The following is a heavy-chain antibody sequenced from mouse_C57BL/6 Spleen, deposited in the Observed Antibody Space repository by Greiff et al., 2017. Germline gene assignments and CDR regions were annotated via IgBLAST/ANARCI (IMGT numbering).Heavy chain of an antibody. CDR3: AIYGSSYGYFDY. D-gene: IGHD1-1*01. CDR1: GYTFTDYE. Sequence: QVQLQQSGAELVRPGASVTLSCKASGYTFTDYEMHWVKQTPVHGLEWIGAIDPETGGTAYNQKFKGKAILTADKSSSTAYMQLRSLTSEDSAVYYCAIYGSSYGYFDYWGQGTPLTVSA. V-gene: IGHV1-15*01. CDR2: IDPETGGT. J-gene: IGHJ2*01.